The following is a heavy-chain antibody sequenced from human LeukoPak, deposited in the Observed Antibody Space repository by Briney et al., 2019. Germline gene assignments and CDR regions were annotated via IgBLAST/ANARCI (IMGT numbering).Heavy chain of an antibody. CDR1: GGSISSSSYY. CDR2: IYYSGST. CDR3: ARGDSSGYQYYYYYYYMDV. V-gene: IGHV4-39*01. Sequence: SETLSLTCTVSGGSISSSSYYWGWIRQPPGKGLEWIGSIYYSGSTYYNPSLKSRVTISVDTSKNQFSLKLSSVTAADTAVYYCARGDSSGYQYYYYYYYMDVWGKGTTVTISS. J-gene: IGHJ6*03. D-gene: IGHD3-22*01.